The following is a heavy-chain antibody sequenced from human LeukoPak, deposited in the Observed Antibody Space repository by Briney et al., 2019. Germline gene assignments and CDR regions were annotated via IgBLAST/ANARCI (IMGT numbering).Heavy chain of an antibody. V-gene: IGHV1-18*01. Sequence: ASVKVSCKASGYTFTSYGISWVRQAPGQGLEWMGWISAYNGNTNYAQKLQGRVTMTTDTSTSTAYMELRSLRSDDTAVYYCASGAGGSGSRTRRPYYFDYWGQGTLVTVSS. CDR3: ASGAGGSGSRTRRPYYFDY. J-gene: IGHJ4*02. D-gene: IGHD3-10*01. CDR1: GYTFTSYG. CDR2: ISAYNGNT.